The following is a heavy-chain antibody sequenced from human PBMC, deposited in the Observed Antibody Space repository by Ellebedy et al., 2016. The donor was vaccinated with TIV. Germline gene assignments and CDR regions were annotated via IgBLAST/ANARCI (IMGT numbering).Heavy chain of an antibody. CDR2: IYSGGYT. V-gene: IGHV3-53*04. Sequence: GESLKISCAASGFNVSNNYMSWVRQAPGKGLEWVSVIYSGGYTYYADSVKGRFTISRHHSKNTVYLQMNSLRAEESAVYYCARDRDSSGYFSYWGQGTLVTVSS. J-gene: IGHJ4*02. CDR3: ARDRDSSGYFSY. D-gene: IGHD3-22*01. CDR1: GFNVSNNY.